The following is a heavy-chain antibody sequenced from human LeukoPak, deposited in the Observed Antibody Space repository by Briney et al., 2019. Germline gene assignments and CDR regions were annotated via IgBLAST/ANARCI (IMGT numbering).Heavy chain of an antibody. CDR3: ARGEAYYDFWSGRNYGMDV. J-gene: IGHJ6*02. CDR1: GYTFTGYY. D-gene: IGHD3-3*01. CDR2: INPNSGGT. V-gene: IGHV1-2*02. Sequence: ASVKVSCKASGYTFTGYYMHWVRQAPGQGLEWMGWINPNSGGTNYAQKFQGRVTMTRDTSISTAYMELSRLRSDDTAAYYCARGEAYYDFWSGRNYGMDVWGQGTTVTVSS.